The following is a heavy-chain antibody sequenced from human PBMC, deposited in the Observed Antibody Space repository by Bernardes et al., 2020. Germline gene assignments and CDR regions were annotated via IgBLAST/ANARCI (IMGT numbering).Heavy chain of an antibody. CDR1: GFTFSSYG. V-gene: IGHV3-33*08. J-gene: IGHJ3*02. D-gene: IGHD3-22*01. Sequence: GGSLRLSCAASGFTFSSYGMHWVRQAPGKGLEWVAVIWYDGSNKYYADSVKGRFTISRDNSKNTLYLQMNSLRAEDTAVYYCHSQVKEYYYDTPPSETNDDAFDIWGQGTMVTVSS. CDR2: IWYDGSNK. CDR3: HSQVKEYYYDTPPSETNDDAFDI.